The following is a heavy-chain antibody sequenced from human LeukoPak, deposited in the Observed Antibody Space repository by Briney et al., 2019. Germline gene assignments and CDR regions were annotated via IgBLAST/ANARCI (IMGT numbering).Heavy chain of an antibody. CDR1: GYTFTGYY. Sequence: ASVKVSCKASGYTFTGYYMHWVRQAPGQGLEWMGWINPNSGGTNYAQKFQGRVTMTRDTSISTAYMELRRLRSDDTAVYYCARSGLVVASYYYYMDVWGKGTTVTVSS. J-gene: IGHJ6*03. D-gene: IGHD6-19*01. V-gene: IGHV1-2*02. CDR3: ARSGLVVASYYYYMDV. CDR2: INPNSGGT.